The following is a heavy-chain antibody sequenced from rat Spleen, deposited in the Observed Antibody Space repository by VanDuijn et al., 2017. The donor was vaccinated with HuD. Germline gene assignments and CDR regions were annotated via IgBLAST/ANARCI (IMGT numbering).Heavy chain of an antibody. CDR1: EYSITSSYR. CDR2: INSAGNT. J-gene: IGHJ3*01. Sequence: EMQLQESGPGLVKPSQSLSLTCSVTEYSITSSYRWNWIRKFPGNKLEWMGYINSAGNTLYNPSLKSRISITRDTSKNQFFLQVNSVTTEDTATYYCARSDGTHYYLPFIYWGQGTQVTVSS. V-gene: IGHV3-3*01. CDR3: ARSDGTHYYLPFIY. D-gene: IGHD1-12*02.